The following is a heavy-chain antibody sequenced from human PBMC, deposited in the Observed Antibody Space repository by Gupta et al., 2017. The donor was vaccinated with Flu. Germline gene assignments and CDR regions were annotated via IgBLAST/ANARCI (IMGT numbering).Heavy chain of an antibody. Sequence: WVSGISWNSGSIGYADSVKGRFTISRDNAKNSLYLQMNSLRAEDTALYYCAKGFRDCSGGSCYFSYYYYMDVWGKGTTVTVSS. D-gene: IGHD2-15*01. V-gene: IGHV3-9*01. CDR2: ISWNSGSI. CDR3: AKGFRDCSGGSCYFSYYYYMDV. J-gene: IGHJ6*03.